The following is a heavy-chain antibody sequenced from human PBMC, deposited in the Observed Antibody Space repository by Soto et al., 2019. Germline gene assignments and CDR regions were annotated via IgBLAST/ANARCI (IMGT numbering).Heavy chain of an antibody. J-gene: IGHJ6*02. CDR1: GGSISSYY. D-gene: IGHD1-1*01. CDR2: IYYSGST. CDR3: AREGTTVDSYYYYGMDV. Sequence: QVQLQESGPGLVKPSETLSLTCTVSGGSISSYYWSWIRQPPGKGLEWIGYIYYSGSTNYNPSLKSRFTISVDTSKNQFSLKLSSVTAADTAVYYCAREGTTVDSYYYYGMDVWGQGTTVTVSS. V-gene: IGHV4-59*01.